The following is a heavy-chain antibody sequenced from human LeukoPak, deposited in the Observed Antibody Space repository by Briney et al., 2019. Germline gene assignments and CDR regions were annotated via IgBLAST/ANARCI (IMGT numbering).Heavy chain of an antibody. J-gene: IGHJ4*02. V-gene: IGHV3-66*01. CDR3: AKDRYSDNTGHHYENEY. Sequence: GGSLRLSCAASGFTVSSNYMSWVRQAPGKGLEWVSVIYSGGSTYYADSVKGRFTISRDNSKNTLYLQMNSLRAEDTAVYYCAKDRYSDNTGHHYENEYWGQGTLVTVSS. CDR2: IYSGGST. D-gene: IGHD3-22*01. CDR1: GFTVSSNY.